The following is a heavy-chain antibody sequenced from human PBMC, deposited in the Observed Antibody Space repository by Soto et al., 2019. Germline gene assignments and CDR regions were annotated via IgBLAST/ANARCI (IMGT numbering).Heavy chain of an antibody. J-gene: IGHJ6*02. CDR1: GGSFRDYY. CDR3: ARSRNLDV. Sequence: QVQLQQWGAGLLKPSATLSLTCAVYGGSFRDYYWNWIRQPPGKGLEWIGEVNYLGNTNYSPSLLGRVTISIDTSKHQLSLELTSVTAADTAVYYCARSRNLDVWGQGTPVTVSS. V-gene: IGHV4-34*02. CDR2: VNYLGNT. D-gene: IGHD1-1*01.